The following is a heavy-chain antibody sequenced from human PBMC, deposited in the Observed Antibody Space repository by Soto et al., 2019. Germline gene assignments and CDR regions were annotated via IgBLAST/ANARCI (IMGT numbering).Heavy chain of an antibody. J-gene: IGHJ6*02. CDR2: ISSSSSYI. Sequence: EVQLVESGGGLVKPGGSLRLSCAASGFTFSSYSMNGVRQAPGKGLEWVSSISSSSSYIYYADSVKGRFTSSRDNAKNSLYLQMNSLRAEDTAVYYCDPGGYSGYDLYYYDYGMDVWGQGTTVTVSS. V-gene: IGHV3-21*01. CDR1: GFTFSSYS. CDR3: DPGGYSGYDLYYYDYGMDV. D-gene: IGHD5-12*01.